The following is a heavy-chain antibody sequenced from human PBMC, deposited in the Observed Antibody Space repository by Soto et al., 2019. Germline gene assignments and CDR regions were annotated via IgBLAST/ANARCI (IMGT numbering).Heavy chain of an antibody. J-gene: IGHJ4*02. Sequence: GGSLRLSCAASGFTFSSYAMHWVRQAPGKGLEWVAVISYDGSNKYYADSVKGRFTISRDNSKNTLYLQMKSLRAEDTAVYYCARGRVGVVVPADFDYWGQGTLVTVSS. CDR2: ISYDGSNK. D-gene: IGHD2-2*01. CDR1: GFTFSSYA. V-gene: IGHV3-30-3*01. CDR3: ARGRVGVVVPADFDY.